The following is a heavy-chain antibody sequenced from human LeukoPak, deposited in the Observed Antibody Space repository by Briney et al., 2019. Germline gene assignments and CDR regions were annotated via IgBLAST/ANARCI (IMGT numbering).Heavy chain of an antibody. CDR3: ARGLPQYYYYGMDV. D-gene: IGHD5-18*01. Sequence: SETLSLTCTVSGGSISSYYWSWIRQPPGKGLEWIGYIYYSGSTNYNPSLKSRVTISVDTSKNQFSLKLSSVTAADTAVYYCARGLPQYYYYGMDVWGLGTTVTVSS. V-gene: IGHV4-59*01. J-gene: IGHJ6*02. CDR1: GGSISSYY. CDR2: IYYSGST.